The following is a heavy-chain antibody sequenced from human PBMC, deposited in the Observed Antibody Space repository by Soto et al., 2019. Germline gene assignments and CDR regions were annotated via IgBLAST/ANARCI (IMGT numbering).Heavy chain of an antibody. CDR2: INPSGGST. CDR3: ARDLRPGNFGELLDDAFDI. CDR1: GYTFTSYY. J-gene: IGHJ3*02. V-gene: IGHV1-46*01. D-gene: IGHD3-10*01. Sequence: ASVKVSCKASGYTFTSYYMHWVRQAPGQGLEWMGIINPSGGSTSYAQKFQGRVTMTRDTSTSTVYMELSSLRSEDTAVYYCARDLRPGNFGELLDDAFDIWGQGTMVTVSS.